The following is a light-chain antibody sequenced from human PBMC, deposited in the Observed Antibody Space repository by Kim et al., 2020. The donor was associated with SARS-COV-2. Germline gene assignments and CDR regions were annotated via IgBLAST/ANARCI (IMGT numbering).Light chain of an antibody. CDR1: SSDVGVYNY. V-gene: IGLV2-14*04. CDR3: SSYTSSSTYV. CDR2: DVN. Sequence: GQSITISCTGTSSDVGVYNYVSWYQQHPGKAPKLMIYDVNKRPSGVSNRFSGSKSGNTASLTISGLQAEDEADYYCSSYTSSSTYVFGTGTKVTVL. J-gene: IGLJ1*01.